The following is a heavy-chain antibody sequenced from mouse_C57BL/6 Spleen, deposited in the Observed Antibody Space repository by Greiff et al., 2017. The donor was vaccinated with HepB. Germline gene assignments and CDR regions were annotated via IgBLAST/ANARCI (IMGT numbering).Heavy chain of an antibody. CDR1: GFTFSDYG. V-gene: IGHV5-15*01. CDR3: ARKYYGSSPYFDV. CDR2: ISNLAYSI. Sequence: EVQLVESGGGLVQPGGSLKLSCAASGFTFSDYGMAWVRQTPRKGPEWVAFISNLAYSIYYADNVTGRFTISRENAKNTLYLEMSSLRSEDTAMYYCARKYYGSSPYFDVWGTGTTVTVSS. J-gene: IGHJ1*03. D-gene: IGHD1-1*01.